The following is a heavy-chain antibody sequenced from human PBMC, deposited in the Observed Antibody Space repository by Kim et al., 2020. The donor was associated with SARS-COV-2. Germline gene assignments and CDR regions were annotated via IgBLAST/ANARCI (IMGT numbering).Heavy chain of an antibody. J-gene: IGHJ4*02. V-gene: IGHV3-48*02. CDR1: GFTFSSYT. D-gene: IGHD6-19*01. CDR3: ARVLTNIGWYEDY. Sequence: GGSLRLSCAASGFTFSSYTMNWVRQSPGKGLEWISCITPSSGAMYYADSEKGRFTISRDDAKNSLFLQMNSLRDEDTAVYYCARVLTNIGWYEDYWGQGT. CDR2: ITPSSGAM.